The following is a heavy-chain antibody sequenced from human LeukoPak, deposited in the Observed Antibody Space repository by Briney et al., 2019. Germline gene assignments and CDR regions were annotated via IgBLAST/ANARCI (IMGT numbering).Heavy chain of an antibody. V-gene: IGHV1-2*02. D-gene: IGHD5-12*01. CDR2: INPNSGGT. CDR1: GYTFTDFY. J-gene: IGHJ4*02. Sequence: GASVKVSCKASGYTFTDFYVHLVRQAPGRGLEWLGWINPNSGGTNYAQKFQGRVTMTRDTSISTAYMDLSSLRSDDTAVYYCARVPWGLRYFDYWGQGTLVTVSS. CDR3: ARVPWGLRYFDY.